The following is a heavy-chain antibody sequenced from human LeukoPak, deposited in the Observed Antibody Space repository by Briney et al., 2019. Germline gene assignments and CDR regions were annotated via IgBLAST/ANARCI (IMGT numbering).Heavy chain of an antibody. CDR1: GYTFTSYY. Sequence: SSVKVSCKASGYTFTSYYMHWVRQAPGQGLEWMGIINPSGGSTSYAQKFQGRVTMTRDTSTSTVYMELSSLRSEDTAVYYCAIVAPYYYYGRDVWGQGTTVIVSS. J-gene: IGHJ6*02. D-gene: IGHD2-21*01. CDR2: INPSGGST. V-gene: IGHV1-46*01. CDR3: AIVAPYYYYGRDV.